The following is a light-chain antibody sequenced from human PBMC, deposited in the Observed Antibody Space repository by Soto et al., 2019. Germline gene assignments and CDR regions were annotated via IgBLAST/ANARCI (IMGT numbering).Light chain of an antibody. V-gene: IGKV1-9*01. CDR2: AVF. J-gene: IGKJ5*01. Sequence: DIQLTQSPSFLSASVGDRVTITCRASQGIRSYLAWYQQKPGKAPKLLISAVFTLQSGVPSRFSGSGSGTEFTLTISSLQPEDFATYYCQQLDTYPLTFGQGTRLDI. CDR3: QQLDTYPLT. CDR1: QGIRSY.